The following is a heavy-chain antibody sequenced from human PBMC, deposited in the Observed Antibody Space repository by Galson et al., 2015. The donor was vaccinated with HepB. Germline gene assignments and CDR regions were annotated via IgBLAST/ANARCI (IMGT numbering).Heavy chain of an antibody. CDR1: GFTFSSYG. CDR2: ISYDGSNK. V-gene: IGHV3-30*18. Sequence: SLRLSCAASGFTFSSYGMHWVRQAPGKGLEWVAVISYDGSNKYYADSVKGRFTISRDNSKNTLYLQMNSLRAEDTAVYYCAKDHRGYSYADYWGQGTLVTVSS. J-gene: IGHJ4*02. CDR3: AKDHRGYSYADY. D-gene: IGHD5-18*01.